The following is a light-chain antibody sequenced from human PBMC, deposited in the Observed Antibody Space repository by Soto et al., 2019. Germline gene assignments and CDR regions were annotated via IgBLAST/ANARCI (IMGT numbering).Light chain of an antibody. J-gene: IGKJ3*01. CDR1: QSVSNNY. CDR2: GAS. CDR3: LQRSIGFT. V-gene: IGKV3D-20*02. Sequence: NVFAPSPGTLVLSSGGNTLLPCRASQSVSNNYLAWYQQKPGQAPRLLIYGASKRAPGISARFSGSGSGTDFTLTISSLEPEDFAVYHCLQRSIGFTFGPGTKVDIK.